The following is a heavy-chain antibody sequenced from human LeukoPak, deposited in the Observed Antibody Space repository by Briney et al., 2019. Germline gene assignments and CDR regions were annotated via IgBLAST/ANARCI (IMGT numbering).Heavy chain of an antibody. Sequence: ASVKVSCKASGYTFTSYAMHWVRQAPGQRLEWMGWINAGNGNTKYSQKFQGRVTITRDTSASTAYMELSSLRSEDTAVYYCARDSSLIVWFGALSYWGQGTLVTVSS. D-gene: IGHD3-10*01. CDR2: INAGNGNT. CDR1: GYTFTSYA. J-gene: IGHJ4*02. CDR3: ARDSSLIVWFGALSY. V-gene: IGHV1-3*01.